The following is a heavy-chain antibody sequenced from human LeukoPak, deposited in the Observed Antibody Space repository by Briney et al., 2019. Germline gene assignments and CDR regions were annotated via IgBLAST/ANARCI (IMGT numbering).Heavy chain of an antibody. CDR3: ARLVGLSTTASY. CDR2: INPTSGGT. V-gene: IGHV1-2*02. CDR1: GYTFIGYY. Sequence: PWASVTVSCKASGYTFIGYYLHWVRQAPGQGLEWMGWINPTSGGTNYAQKFQDRVTMTRDTSINTAYMELSRLTSDDTAVYYCARLVGLSTTASYWGQGTLVIVSS. D-gene: IGHD5/OR15-5a*01. J-gene: IGHJ4*02.